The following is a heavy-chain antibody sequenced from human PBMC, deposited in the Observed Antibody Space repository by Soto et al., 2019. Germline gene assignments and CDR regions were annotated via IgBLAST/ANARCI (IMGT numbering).Heavy chain of an antibody. CDR1: GYTFTSYD. CDR2: MNPNSGNT. V-gene: IGHV1-8*01. Sequence: ASVKVSCKASGYTFTSYDINWVRQATGQGLEWMGWMNPNSGNTGYAQKFQGRVTMTRNTSISTAYMELSSLRSEDTAVYYCARACSSTSCYECYYYGMDVWGQGTTVTVSS. J-gene: IGHJ6*02. D-gene: IGHD2-2*01. CDR3: ARACSSTSCYECYYYGMDV.